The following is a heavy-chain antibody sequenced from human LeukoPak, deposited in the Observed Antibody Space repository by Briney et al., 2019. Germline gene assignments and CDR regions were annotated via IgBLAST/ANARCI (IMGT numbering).Heavy chain of an antibody. D-gene: IGHD3-10*01. J-gene: IGHJ4*02. CDR2: IYYSGST. Sequence: SETLSLTCTVSGGSISSYYWSWIRQPPGKGLEWIGYIYYSGSTNYNPSLKSRVTISVDTSKNQFSLKLSSVTAADTAVYYCARVRGSGRYRPYYFDYWGQGTLVTVSS. V-gene: IGHV4-59*12. CDR1: GGSISSYY. CDR3: ARVRGSGRYRPYYFDY.